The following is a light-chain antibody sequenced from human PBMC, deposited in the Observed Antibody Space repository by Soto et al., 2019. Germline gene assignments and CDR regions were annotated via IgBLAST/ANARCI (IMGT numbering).Light chain of an antibody. V-gene: IGKV3-11*01. CDR3: QQRSNWPKYT. CDR2: YGS. Sequence: EIVLTQSPATLSLSPGERATLSCRASQSVSSYLAWYQQKPGQAPRLLIYYGSNRATGIPARFSGSGSGTDFTLTISSLEPEDFAVYYCQQRSNWPKYTFGQGTKLEIK. J-gene: IGKJ2*01. CDR1: QSVSSY.